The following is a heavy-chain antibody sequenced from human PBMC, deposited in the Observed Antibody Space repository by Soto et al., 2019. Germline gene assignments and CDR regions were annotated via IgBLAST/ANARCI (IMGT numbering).Heavy chain of an antibody. CDR1: GDSVSSSSC. CDR3: VRSVPAATWQYSGMDV. D-gene: IGHD2-2*01. Sequence: QVRLQESGPGLVEPSGTLSLTCAVSGDSVSSSSCWSWVRQAPGKGLEWIGEIYHSGTFNYNPSLARRVSVSVDKSRKQLSLNLKSVTAADTAVYYCVRSVPAATWQYSGMDVWGQGTTVTVSS. V-gene: IGHV4-4*02. CDR2: IYHSGTF. J-gene: IGHJ6*02.